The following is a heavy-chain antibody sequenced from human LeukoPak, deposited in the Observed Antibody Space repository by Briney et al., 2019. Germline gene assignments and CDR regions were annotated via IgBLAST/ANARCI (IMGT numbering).Heavy chain of an antibody. Sequence: QALSLTCAISGDSVSSNSAAWNWIRQSPSSGLQWLGRTNYRSKWSNGNAVSVKSRITINPDTSKNQFSLQLNSVTPEDTAVYYCARAQYCSGGSCYSWVRRYYYYRMDVWGQGTTVTVSS. D-gene: IGHD2-15*01. CDR3: ARAQYCSGGSCYSWVRRYYYYRMDV. J-gene: IGHJ6*02. CDR1: GDSVSSNSAA. CDR2: TNYRSKWSN. V-gene: IGHV6-1*01.